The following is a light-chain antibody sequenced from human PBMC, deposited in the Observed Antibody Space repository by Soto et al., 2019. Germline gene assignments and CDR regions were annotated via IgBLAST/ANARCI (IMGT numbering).Light chain of an antibody. Sequence: QSALTQPASVSGSPGQSIAISCTGTSSDVGSYDLVSWYQHHPGKAPKVLIHEVSKRPSGVSDRFSGSKSGNTASLTISGLQAEDEADYYCSSFTSTNTWVFGGGTKLTVL. J-gene: IGLJ3*02. CDR3: SSFTSTNTWV. V-gene: IGLV2-14*02. CDR2: EVS. CDR1: SSDVGSYDL.